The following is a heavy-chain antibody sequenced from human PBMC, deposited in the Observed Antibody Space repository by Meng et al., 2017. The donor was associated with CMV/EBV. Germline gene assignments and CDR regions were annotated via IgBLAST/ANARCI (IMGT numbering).Heavy chain of an antibody. CDR2: INPNSGGT. V-gene: IGHV1-2*02. Sequence: ASVKVSCKASGYTFTGYYMHWVRQAPGQGLEWMGWINPNSGGTNYAQKFQGRVTMTGDTSISTAYMELSRLRSDDTAVYYCARDLGNLGAFDIWGQGTMVTVSS. CDR1: GYTFTGYY. D-gene: IGHD3-16*01. J-gene: IGHJ3*02. CDR3: ARDLGNLGAFDI.